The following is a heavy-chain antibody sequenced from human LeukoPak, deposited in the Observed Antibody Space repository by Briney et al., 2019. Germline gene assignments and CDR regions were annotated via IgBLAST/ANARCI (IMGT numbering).Heavy chain of an antibody. J-gene: IGHJ3*02. CDR2: INHSGST. CDR3: ARLLRGGRDTPMVTMIVVRAKSGAFDI. CDR1: GGSFSGYC. V-gene: IGHV4-34*01. Sequence: SETLSLTCAVYGGSFSGYCWSWIRQPPGKGLEWIGEINHSGSTNYNPSLKSRVTISVDTSKNQFSLKLSSVTAADTAVYYCARLLRGGRDTPMVTMIVVRAKSGAFDIWGQGTMVTVSS. D-gene: IGHD3-22*01.